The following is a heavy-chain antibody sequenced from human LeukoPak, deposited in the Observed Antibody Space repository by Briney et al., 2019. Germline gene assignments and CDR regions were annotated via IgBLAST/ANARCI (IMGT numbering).Heavy chain of an antibody. V-gene: IGHV4-31*03. CDR3: ARVVRLGYCSGGSCPAFDY. D-gene: IGHD2-15*01. CDR1: GGSISSGGYY. CDR2: IYYSGST. J-gene: IGHJ4*02. Sequence: SETLSLTCTVSGGSISSGGYYWSWIRQHPGKGLEWIGYIYYSGSTYYNPSLKSRVTISVDTSKNQFSLKLSSVTAADTAVYYCARVVRLGYCSGGSCPAFDYWGQGTLVTVSS.